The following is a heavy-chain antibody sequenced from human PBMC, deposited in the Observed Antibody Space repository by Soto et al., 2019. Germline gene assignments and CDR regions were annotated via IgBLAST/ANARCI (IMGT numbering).Heavy chain of an antibody. D-gene: IGHD6-19*01. J-gene: IGHJ4*02. CDR3: VAGQYFFDY. CDR2: ISYDGSNK. V-gene: IGHV3-30*03. CDR1: GFNFSSYG. Sequence: PGGSMRLSCAASGFNFSSYGMHWVRQAPGKGLEWVAVISYDGSNKYYADSVKGRFTISRDNSKKTLYLQMNSLRADDTAVYYCVAGQYFFDYCGQGTLVTVSS.